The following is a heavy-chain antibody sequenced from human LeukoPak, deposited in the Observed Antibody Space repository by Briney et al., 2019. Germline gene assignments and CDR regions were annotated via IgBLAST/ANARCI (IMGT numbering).Heavy chain of an antibody. V-gene: IGHV3-73*01. Sequence: GGSLRLYCAASGFTFSGSAMHWVRQASGQGLEWVGRIRSKANSYATAYAASVKGRFTISRDDSKNTAYLQMNSLKTEDTAVYYCTRHEDYYYYYMDVWGKGTTVTVSS. CDR3: TRHEDYYYYYMDV. CDR2: IRSKANSYAT. CDR1: GFTFSGSA. J-gene: IGHJ6*03.